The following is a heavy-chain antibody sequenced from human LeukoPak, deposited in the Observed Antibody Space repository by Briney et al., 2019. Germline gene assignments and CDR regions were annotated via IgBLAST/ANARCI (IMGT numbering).Heavy chain of an antibody. CDR1: GDSISGYF. D-gene: IGHD3-9*01. V-gene: IGHV4-59*01. CDR3: AKGRKDFDTNLGPFDS. J-gene: IGHJ4*02. Sequence: PSETLSLTCTVSGDSISGYFWSWIRQTPGKGLEWIGYIHYSGATNYNPSLKSRVTISVGTSKTQFSLKVTSVTTADTAVYYCAKGRKDFDTNLGPFDSWGQGILVTVSS. CDR2: IHYSGAT.